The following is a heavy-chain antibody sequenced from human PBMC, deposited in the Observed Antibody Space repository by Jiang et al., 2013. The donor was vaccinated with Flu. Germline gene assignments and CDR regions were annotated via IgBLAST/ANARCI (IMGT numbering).Heavy chain of an antibody. V-gene: IGHV7-4-1*02. CDR3: ATRRYGDYRKFDY. Sequence: SGYTFTSYAMNWVRQALDKGLSGWDGSNTNTGNPTYAQGFTGRFVFSLDTSVSTAYLQISSLKAEDTAVYYRATRRYGDYRKFDYWGQGTLVTVSS. CDR2: SNTNTGNP. CDR1: GYTFTSYA. D-gene: IGHD4-17*01. J-gene: IGHJ4*02.